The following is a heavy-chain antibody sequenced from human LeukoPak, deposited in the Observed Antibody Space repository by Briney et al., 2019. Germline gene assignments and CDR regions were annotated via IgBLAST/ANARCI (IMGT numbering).Heavy chain of an antibody. CDR3: ARGGYSFNWFDP. D-gene: IGHD5-18*01. J-gene: IGHJ5*02. Sequence: SVKVSCKASGGTFSNYAISWVRQAPGQGLEWMGGIIPIFGTANYAQRFQGRVTITADESTSTAYMELSSLRSEDTAVYYCARGGYSFNWFDPWGQGTLVTVSS. CDR2: IIPIFGTA. CDR1: GGTFSNYA. V-gene: IGHV1-69*01.